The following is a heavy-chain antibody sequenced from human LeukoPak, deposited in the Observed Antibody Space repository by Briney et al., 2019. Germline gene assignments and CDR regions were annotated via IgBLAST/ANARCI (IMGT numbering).Heavy chain of an antibody. Sequence: RASVKVSCKASGYTFTSYGISWVRQAPGQGLEWMGWISAYNGNTNYAQRLQGRVTMTTDTSTSTAYMELRSLRSDDTAVYYCARRNGGSYSYYYYYYYMDVWGKGTTVTVSS. CDR2: ISAYNGNT. CDR1: GYTFTSYG. J-gene: IGHJ6*03. D-gene: IGHD1-26*01. CDR3: ARRNGGSYSYYYYYYYMDV. V-gene: IGHV1-18*01.